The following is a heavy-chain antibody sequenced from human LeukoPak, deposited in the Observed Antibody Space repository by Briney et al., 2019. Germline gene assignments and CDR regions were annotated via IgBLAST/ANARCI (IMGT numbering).Heavy chain of an antibody. D-gene: IGHD6-19*01. CDR3: ARGVAVAANWFDP. J-gene: IGHJ5*02. Sequence: SETLSLTCAVYGGSFSGYYWSWIRQPPGKGLEWIGEINHSGSTYYNPSLKSRVTISVDTSKNQFSLRLGSVTAADTAVYYCARGVAVAANWFDPWGQGTLVTVSS. V-gene: IGHV4-34*01. CDR1: GGSFSGYY. CDR2: INHSGST.